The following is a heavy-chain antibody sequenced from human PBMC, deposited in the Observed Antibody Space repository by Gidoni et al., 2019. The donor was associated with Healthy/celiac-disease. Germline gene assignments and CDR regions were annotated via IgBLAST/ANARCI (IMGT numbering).Heavy chain of an antibody. Sequence: QLQLQESGPGLVKPSETLSLTCTVSGGSISSSSYYWGWIRQPPGKGLEWIGSIYYSGSTYYNPSLKSRVTISVDTSKNQFSLKLRSVTAADTAVYYCARQVLRATIDGYYFDYWGQGTLVTVSS. J-gene: IGHJ4*02. CDR2: IYYSGST. CDR1: GGSISSSSYY. CDR3: ARQVLRATIDGYYFDY. V-gene: IGHV4-39*01. D-gene: IGHD5-12*01.